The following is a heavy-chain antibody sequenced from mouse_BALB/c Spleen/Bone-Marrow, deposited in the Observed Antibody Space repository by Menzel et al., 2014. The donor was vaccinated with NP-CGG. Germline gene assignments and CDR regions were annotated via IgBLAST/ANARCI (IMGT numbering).Heavy chain of an antibody. CDR3: TIEYGITTKDYYALDY. V-gene: IGHV1S16*01. J-gene: IGHJ4*01. D-gene: IGHD2-4*01. CDR2: INPSSGGT. Sequence: VQLQQSGADLVKPGASVKLSCKASGYTFTTYWMHWVRLRPGQGFDWIGEINPSSGGTYYNEKFRRKATLTVGKSSSTAYMQLSSLTSEDSAVYYCTIEYGITTKDYYALDYWGQGTSVTVSS. CDR1: GYTFTTYW.